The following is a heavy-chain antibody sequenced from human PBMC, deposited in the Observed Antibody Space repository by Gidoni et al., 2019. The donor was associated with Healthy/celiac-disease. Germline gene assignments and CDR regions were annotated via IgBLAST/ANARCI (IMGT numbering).Heavy chain of an antibody. J-gene: IGHJ6*02. CDR2: ISSSSSYI. CDR3: ARDLYCSSTSCYPEFYYYYYGMDV. D-gene: IGHD2-2*01. Sequence: EVQLVESGGGLVKPGGSLRLSCAASGFTFSSYSMNWVRQAPGKGLEWVSSISSSSSYIYYADSVKGRFTISRDNAKNSLYLQMNSLRAEDTAVYYCARDLYCSSTSCYPEFYYYYYGMDVWGQGTTVTVSS. CDR1: GFTFSSYS. V-gene: IGHV3-21*01.